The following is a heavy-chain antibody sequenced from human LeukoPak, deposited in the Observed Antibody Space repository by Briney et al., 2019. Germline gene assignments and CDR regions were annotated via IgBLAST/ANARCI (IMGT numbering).Heavy chain of an antibody. D-gene: IGHD3-3*01. CDR3: ARGRFLDAFDI. J-gene: IGHJ3*02. CDR2: IYNSGSP. CDR1: GGSISSGDYS. V-gene: IGHV4-30-2*01. Sequence: PSETLSLTCAVSGGSISSGDYSWSWIRQPPGKGLEWIGYIYNSGSPYLNPSLKSRVTISIDRSKNQFSLKLSSVTAADTAVYYCARGRFLDAFDIWGQGTMVTVSS.